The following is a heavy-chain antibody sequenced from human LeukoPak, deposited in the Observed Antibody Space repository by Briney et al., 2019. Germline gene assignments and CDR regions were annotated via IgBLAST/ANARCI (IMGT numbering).Heavy chain of an antibody. D-gene: IGHD1-1*01. J-gene: IGHJ2*01. V-gene: IGHV4-34*01. Sequence: PSETLSLTCAVYGGSFSGYYRSWIRQPPGKGLEWIGEINHSGNTNYNPSLKSRVTISVDTSKNQFSLKLTSVTAANTAVYYCARRRQYNSSLFWNFDLWGRGTLDTVSS. CDR1: GGSFSGYY. CDR3: ARRRQYNSSLFWNFDL. CDR2: INHSGNT.